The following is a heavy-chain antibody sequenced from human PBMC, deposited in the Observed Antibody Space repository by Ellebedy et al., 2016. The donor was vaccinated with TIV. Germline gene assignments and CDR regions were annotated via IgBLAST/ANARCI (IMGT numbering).Heavy chain of an antibody. V-gene: IGHV1-69*13. J-gene: IGHJ6*02. Sequence: SVKVSCXASGGNFSSYDISWVRQAPGQGLEWMGGIIPIFGTANYAQKFQGRVTITADESTSTAYMELSSLRSEDTAVYYCASLLATIIGRYGMYVWGQGTTVTVSS. CDR3: ASLLATIIGRYGMYV. CDR1: GGNFSSYD. D-gene: IGHD5-12*01. CDR2: IIPIFGTA.